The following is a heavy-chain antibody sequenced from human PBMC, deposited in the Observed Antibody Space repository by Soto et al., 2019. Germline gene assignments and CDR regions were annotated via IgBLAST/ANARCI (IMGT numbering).Heavy chain of an antibody. CDR3: ARDYCSGGSCYPAGDDAFAI. CDR2: IKQDGSEK. V-gene: IGHV3-7*01. D-gene: IGHD2-15*01. Sequence: EVQLVESGGGLVQPGGSLRLSCAASGFTFSSYWMSWVRQAPGKGLEWVANIKQDGSEKYYVDSVKGRFTISRDNAKNSLYLQMNSLRAEDTAVYYCARDYCSGGSCYPAGDDAFAIWVQGTMVTVSS. CDR1: GFTFSSYW. J-gene: IGHJ3*02.